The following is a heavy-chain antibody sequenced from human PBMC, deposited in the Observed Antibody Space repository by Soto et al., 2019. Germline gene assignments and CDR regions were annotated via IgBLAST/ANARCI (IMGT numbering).Heavy chain of an antibody. CDR1: GFTFSSDA. CDR3: AKDKQLAEDAFDI. J-gene: IGHJ3*02. D-gene: IGHD6-13*01. CDR2: ISGSGGST. V-gene: IGHV3-23*01. Sequence: PGGSLSLACAASGFTFSSDAMRWGRQAPGKGLEWVAAISGSGGSTYYADSVKGRFTISRDNSKNTLYLQMNSLRAEDTAVYYCAKDKQLAEDAFDIWGQGTMVTVSS.